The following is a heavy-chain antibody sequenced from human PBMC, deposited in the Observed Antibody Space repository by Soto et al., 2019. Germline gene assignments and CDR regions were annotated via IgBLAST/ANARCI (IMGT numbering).Heavy chain of an antibody. J-gene: IGHJ6*02. D-gene: IGHD6-19*01. Sequence: SGPTLVNPTQTLTLTCTFSGFSLSTSGVGVGWIRQPPGKALEWLALIYWDDDKRYSPSLKSRLTITKDTSKNQVVLTMTNMDPVDTATYYCAHSGSSGWYGALWYYYYGMDVWGQGNTVTVSS. CDR3: AHSGSSGWYGALWYYYYGMDV. CDR1: GFSLSTSGVG. CDR2: IYWDDDK. V-gene: IGHV2-5*02.